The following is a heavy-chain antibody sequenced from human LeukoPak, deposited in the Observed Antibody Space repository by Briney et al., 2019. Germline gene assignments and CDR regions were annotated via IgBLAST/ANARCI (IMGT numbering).Heavy chain of an antibody. V-gene: IGHV1-69*04. Sequence: GASVKVSCKASGGTFSSYAISWVRQAPGQGLEWMGRIIPILGIANYAQKFQGRVTITADKSTSTAYMELSSLRSEDTAVYYCARLGGGYSSSPDPYWGQGTLVTVSS. CDR2: IIPILGIA. D-gene: IGHD6-13*01. CDR3: ARLGGGYSSSPDPY. CDR1: GGTFSSYA. J-gene: IGHJ4*02.